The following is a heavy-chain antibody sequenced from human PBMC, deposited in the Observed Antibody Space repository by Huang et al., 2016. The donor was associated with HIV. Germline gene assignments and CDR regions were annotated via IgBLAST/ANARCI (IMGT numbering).Heavy chain of an antibody. CDR1: GGSLSGYY. Sequence: QVQLQQWGAGLLKPSGTLSLTCAVYGGSLSGYYWAWIRQSPVKGLEWIGEINHSGSTNYRPSLRSRVIISVAKSKTQVSLKVTSLTSADTAVYYCARGGATVTTSPGFEYYMDVWGKGTTVTVSS. J-gene: IGHJ6*03. CDR3: ARGGATVTTSPGFEYYMDV. V-gene: IGHV4-34*01. CDR2: INHSGST. D-gene: IGHD4-4*01.